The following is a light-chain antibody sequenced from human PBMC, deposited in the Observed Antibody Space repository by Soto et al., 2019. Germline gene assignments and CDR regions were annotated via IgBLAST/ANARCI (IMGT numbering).Light chain of an antibody. CDR3: LLYNTYPYT. J-gene: IGKJ2*01. Sequence: IQMTQSPSSLSASVGDRVTITCRASQGIRNDLAWYQQKPGKAPKRLFYAASTLQGGVPSRFSGSGSGTEFTLTISTLQPEDFASFYCLLYNTYPYTFGQGTRLEIK. V-gene: IGKV1-17*01. CDR1: QGIRND. CDR2: AAS.